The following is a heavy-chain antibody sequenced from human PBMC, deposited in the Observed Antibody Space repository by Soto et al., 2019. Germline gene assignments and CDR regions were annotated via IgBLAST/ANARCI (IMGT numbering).Heavy chain of an antibody. CDR2: IYYSGST. V-gene: IGHV4-59*01. J-gene: IGHJ5*02. D-gene: IGHD2-15*01. Sequence: FELRSLAWSVGGGSISSYYWSRIRQPPGKGLEWIGYIYYSGSTNYNPSLKSRVTISVDTSKNQFSLKLSSVTAADTAVYYCARVRESPIVVVVAATDNWFDPWGQGTLVTVSS. CDR3: ARVRESPIVVVVAATDNWFDP. CDR1: GGSISSYY.